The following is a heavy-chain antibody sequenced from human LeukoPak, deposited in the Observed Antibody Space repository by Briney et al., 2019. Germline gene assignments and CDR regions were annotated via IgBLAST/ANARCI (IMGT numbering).Heavy chain of an antibody. J-gene: IGHJ4*02. CDR3: ARYRAAYYYDSSGYSEY. Sequence: SETLSLTCTVSGGSITTYYWSWIRQPPGKGLEWMGYIYYSGSTYYNPSLKSRVTISVDTSKNQFSLKLSSVTAADTAVYYCARYRAAYYYDSSGYSEYWGQGTLVTVSS. V-gene: IGHV4-30-4*01. CDR1: GGSITTYY. D-gene: IGHD3-22*01. CDR2: IYYSGST.